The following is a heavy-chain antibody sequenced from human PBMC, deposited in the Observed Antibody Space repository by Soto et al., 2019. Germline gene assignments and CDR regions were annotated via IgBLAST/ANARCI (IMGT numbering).Heavy chain of an antibody. CDR2: ISAYNGNT. D-gene: IGHD5-12*01. Sequence: ASVKVSCKASGYTFTSYGISWVRQAPGQGLEWMGWISAYNGNTNYAQKLQGRVTMTTDTSTSTAYMELRSLRSDDTAVYYCASDKMATGVLGYWGQGTLFTAPS. J-gene: IGHJ4*02. CDR1: GYTFTSYG. CDR3: ASDKMATGVLGY. V-gene: IGHV1-18*01.